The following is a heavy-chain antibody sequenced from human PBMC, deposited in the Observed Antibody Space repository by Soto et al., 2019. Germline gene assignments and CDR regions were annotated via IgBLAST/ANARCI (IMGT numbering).Heavy chain of an antibody. Sequence: SETLSLTCTVSGGSISSGDYYWSWIRQPPGKGLEWIGYIYYSGSTYYNPFLKSRVTISVDTSKNQFSLKLSSVTAADTAVYYCARDQKARVGATKGGFDYWGQGTLVTVSS. CDR1: GGSISSGDYY. CDR2: IYYSGST. V-gene: IGHV4-30-4*01. J-gene: IGHJ4*02. D-gene: IGHD1-26*01. CDR3: ARDQKARVGATKGGFDY.